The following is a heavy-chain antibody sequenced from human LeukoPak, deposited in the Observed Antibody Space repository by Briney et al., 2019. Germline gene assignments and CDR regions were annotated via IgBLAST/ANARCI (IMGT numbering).Heavy chain of an antibody. D-gene: IGHD3-16*01. Sequence: SETLSLTCAVYGGSFSGYYWSWIRQPPGKGLEWIGEINHSGSTNYNPSLKSRVTISLDTSKNQFSLNLSSVTAADTAVYYCAREMYDYVWGSPTPSYYFDYWGQGTLVTVSS. CDR2: INHSGST. CDR1: GGSFSGYY. CDR3: AREMYDYVWGSPTPSYYFDY. V-gene: IGHV4-34*01. J-gene: IGHJ4*02.